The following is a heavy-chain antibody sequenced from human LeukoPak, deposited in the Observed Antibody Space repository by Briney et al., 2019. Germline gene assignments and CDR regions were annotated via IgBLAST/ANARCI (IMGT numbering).Heavy chain of an antibody. D-gene: IGHD3-10*01. J-gene: IGHJ4*02. Sequence: SETLSLTCAVYGGSFSGYYWSWIRQPPGKGLEWIGEINHSGSTNYNPSLKSRVTISVDTSKNQFSLKPSSVTAADTAVYYCAREYRFGDSFDYWGQGTLVTVSS. CDR3: AREYRFGDSFDY. V-gene: IGHV4-34*01. CDR2: INHSGST. CDR1: GGSFSGYY.